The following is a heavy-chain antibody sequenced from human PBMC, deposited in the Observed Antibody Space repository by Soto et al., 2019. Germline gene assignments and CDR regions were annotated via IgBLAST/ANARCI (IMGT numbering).Heavy chain of an antibody. V-gene: IGHV1-18*04. J-gene: IGHJ5*02. CDR2: INTYNGNT. CDR1: GYSFTTYY. CDR3: AREPAAGDWFDP. Sequence: ASVKVSCKASGYSFTTYYIHWVRQAPGQGLEWMGWINTYNGNTNYAQKLQGRVTMTTDTSTSTAYMELRSLRSDDTAVYYCAREPAAGDWFDPWGQGTLVTVSS. D-gene: IGHD6-13*01.